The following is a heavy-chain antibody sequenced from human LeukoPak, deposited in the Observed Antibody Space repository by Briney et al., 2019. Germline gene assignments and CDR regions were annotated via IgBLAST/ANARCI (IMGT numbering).Heavy chain of an antibody. Sequence: GGSLRLSCAASGFTFSDYYMSWIRQAPGKGLEWVSSISSRSTYIYYADSVKGRFTISRDNAKNSLYLQMNSLRAEDTAVYYCARGIYGSAFDYWGQGTLVTVSS. CDR1: GFTFSDYY. D-gene: IGHD3-10*01. V-gene: IGHV3-11*05. CDR2: ISSRSTYI. CDR3: ARGIYGSAFDY. J-gene: IGHJ4*02.